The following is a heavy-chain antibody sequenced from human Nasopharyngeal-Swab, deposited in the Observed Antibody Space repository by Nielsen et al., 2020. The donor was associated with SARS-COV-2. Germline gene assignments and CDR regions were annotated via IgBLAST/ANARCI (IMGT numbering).Heavy chain of an antibody. V-gene: IGHV4-34*01. CDR2: INHSGST. Sequence: SETLSLTCAVYGGSFSGYYWSWIRQPPGKGLEWLGEINHSGSTNYNPSLKSRVTISVDTSKNQFSLKLSSVTAADTAVYYCASIAAAGTWGQGTLVTVSS. D-gene: IGHD6-13*01. CDR3: ASIAAAGT. CDR1: GGSFSGYY. J-gene: IGHJ4*02.